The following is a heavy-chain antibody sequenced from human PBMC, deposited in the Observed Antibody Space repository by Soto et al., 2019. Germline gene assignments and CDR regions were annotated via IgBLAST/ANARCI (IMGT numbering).Heavy chain of an antibody. Sequence: ASVKVSCKASGYTFTSYYMHWVRQAPGQGLEWMGIINPSFGSASYAQKFQGRVTITADESTSTAYMELSSLRSEDTAVYYCARSDMITFGGVTAYYYGMDVWGQGTTVTVSS. V-gene: IGHV1-46*01. D-gene: IGHD3-16*01. J-gene: IGHJ6*02. CDR1: GYTFTSYY. CDR2: INPSFGSA. CDR3: ARSDMITFGGVTAYYYGMDV.